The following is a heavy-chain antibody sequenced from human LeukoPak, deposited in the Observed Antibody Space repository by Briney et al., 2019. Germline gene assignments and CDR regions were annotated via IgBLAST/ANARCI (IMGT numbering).Heavy chain of an antibody. V-gene: IGHV6-1*01. D-gene: IGHD6-19*01. J-gene: IGHJ4*02. CDR3: ASQAVAGLYNFDY. CDR2: TYCRSKWYN. Sequence: SQTLSLTCAISGDSVSSNSAAWNWIRPSPSRGLEWLGRTYCRSKWYNDYAVSVKSRITINPDTSKNQFSLQLNSVTLEDTAVYYCASQAVAGLYNFDYWGQGTLVTVSS. CDR1: GDSVSSNSAA.